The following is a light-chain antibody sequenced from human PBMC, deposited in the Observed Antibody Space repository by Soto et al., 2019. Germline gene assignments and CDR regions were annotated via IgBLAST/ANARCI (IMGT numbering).Light chain of an antibody. CDR1: QSISNY. CDR2: AAS. J-gene: IGKJ1*01. Sequence: DIQMTQSPSSLSASVGDSVTITCRASQSISNYLNWYQQKPGKAPKLLMYAASSLKSGVPSRFGRSGSRTDFTLTISSLQPEDVANYYCPQSYSTPRTFGQGTKVDIK. V-gene: IGKV1-39*01. CDR3: PQSYSTPRT.